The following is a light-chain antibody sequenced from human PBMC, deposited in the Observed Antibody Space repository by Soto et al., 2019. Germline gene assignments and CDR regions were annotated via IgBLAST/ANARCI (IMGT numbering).Light chain of an antibody. CDR3: SSYTSGSRV. J-gene: IGLJ1*01. CDR2: DVS. CDR1: SSDVGGYNY. Sequence: QSALTQPASVSGSPGQSITISCTGTSSDVGGYNYVSWYQQHPGKAPKLMIYDVSNRPSGVSNHFSGSRSGNTASLSISGLQAEDEADYYCSSYTSGSRVFGTGTKVTVL. V-gene: IGLV2-14*01.